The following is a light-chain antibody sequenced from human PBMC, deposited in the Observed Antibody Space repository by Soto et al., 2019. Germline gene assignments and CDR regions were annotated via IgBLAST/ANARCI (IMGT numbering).Light chain of an antibody. CDR3: CSYAGSSTV. CDR1: SSDVGSYNL. J-gene: IGLJ2*01. CDR2: EVS. V-gene: IGLV2-23*02. Sequence: QSALTQPASVSGSPGQSITISCTGTSSDVGSYNLVSWYQQHPGKAPKLMIYEVSKRPSGVSNRFSGSKSGNTASLTISGLQAEDGADYYCCSYAGSSTVFGGGTKLTVL.